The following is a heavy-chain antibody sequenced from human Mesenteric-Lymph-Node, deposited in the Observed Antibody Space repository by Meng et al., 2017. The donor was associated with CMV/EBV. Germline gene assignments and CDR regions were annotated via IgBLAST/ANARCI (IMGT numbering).Heavy chain of an antibody. Sequence: SGYTFTGFAMHWVRQAPGQRLEWMGWLNVGSGNTKYSQNFQGRVTITRDTSASTAYMELSSLTSEDTAVYYCARDYCSSTSCVLDYWGQGTLVTVSS. D-gene: IGHD2-2*01. CDR2: LNVGSGNT. V-gene: IGHV1-3*01. J-gene: IGHJ4*02. CDR1: GYTFTGFA. CDR3: ARDYCSSTSCVLDY.